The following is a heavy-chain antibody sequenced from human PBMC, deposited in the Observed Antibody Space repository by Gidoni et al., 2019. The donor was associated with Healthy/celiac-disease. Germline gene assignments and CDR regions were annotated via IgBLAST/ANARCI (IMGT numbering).Heavy chain of an antibody. V-gene: IGHV3-21*01. Sequence: EVQLVESGGGRVKPGGSLRLACAASGLPFSSYSMNWVRQAPGKGLEWVSSISSISSYIYYADSVKGRFTISRDNAKNSLYLQMNSLRAEDTAVYYCARDFYYYYGMDVWGQGTTVTVSS. CDR2: ISSISSYI. CDR1: GLPFSSYS. CDR3: ARDFYYYYGMDV. J-gene: IGHJ6*02.